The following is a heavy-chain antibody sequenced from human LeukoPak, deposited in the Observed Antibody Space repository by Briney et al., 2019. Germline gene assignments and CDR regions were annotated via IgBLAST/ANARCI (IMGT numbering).Heavy chain of an antibody. J-gene: IGHJ4*02. V-gene: IGHV4-61*02. D-gene: IGHD3-22*01. CDR3: AREKVVITTRYFDY. Sequence: SETLSLTCTVSGGSISSGSYYWSWIRQPAGKGLEWMGRIYTSGSTNYNPSLKSRVTISVDTSKNQFSLKLSSVPAADTAVYYCAREKVVITTRYFDYWGQGTLVTVSS. CDR2: IYTSGST. CDR1: GGSISSGSYY.